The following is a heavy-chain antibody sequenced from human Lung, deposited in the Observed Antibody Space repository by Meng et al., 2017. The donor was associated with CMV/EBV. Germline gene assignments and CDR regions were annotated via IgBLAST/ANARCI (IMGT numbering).Heavy chain of an antibody. CDR1: GGTFSSYA. V-gene: IGHV1-69*10. D-gene: IGHD2-15*01. CDR3: ARRYCSGGSCYKQFDY. CDR2: IIPILGIA. J-gene: IGHJ4*02. Sequence: SVKVSXKAFGGTFSSYAISRVRQAPGQGLEWMGGIIPILGIANYAQKFQGRVTITADKSTSTAYMELSSLRSEDTAVYYCARRYCSGGSCYKQFDYWGQGXLVTVSS.